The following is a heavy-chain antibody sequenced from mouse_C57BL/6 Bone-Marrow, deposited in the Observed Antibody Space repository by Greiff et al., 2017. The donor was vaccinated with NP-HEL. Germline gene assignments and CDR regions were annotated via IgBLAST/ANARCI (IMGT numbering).Heavy chain of an antibody. J-gene: IGHJ3*01. Sequence: EVKLVESGGGLVKPGGSLKLSCAASGFTFSSYAMSWVRQTPEKRLEWVATISDGGSYTYYPDNVKGRFTISRDNAKNNLYLQMSHLKSEDTAMYYCARVTGWFAYWGQGTLVTVSA. CDR2: ISDGGSYT. CDR1: GFTFSSYA. V-gene: IGHV5-4*03. CDR3: ARVTGWFAY. D-gene: IGHD4-1*01.